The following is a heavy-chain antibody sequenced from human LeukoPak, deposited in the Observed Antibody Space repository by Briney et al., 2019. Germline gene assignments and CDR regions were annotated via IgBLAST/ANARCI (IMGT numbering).Heavy chain of an antibody. V-gene: IGHV3-49*04. J-gene: IGHJ6*03. CDR2: IRSKAYGGTT. CDR1: GFTFGDYA. D-gene: IGHD3-3*01. CDR3: TREVERITIFGVVTRDYMDV. Sequence: GGSLRLSCTASGFTFGDYAMSWVRQAPGKGLEWVGFIRSKAYGGTTEYAASVKGRFTISRDDSKSIAYLQMNSLKTEDTAVYYCTREVERITIFGVVTRDYMDVWGKGTTVTVSS.